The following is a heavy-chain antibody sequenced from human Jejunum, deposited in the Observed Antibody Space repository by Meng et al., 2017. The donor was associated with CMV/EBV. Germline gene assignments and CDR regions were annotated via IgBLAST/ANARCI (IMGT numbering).Heavy chain of an antibody. CDR3: ARHEWGSDSSCFDY. CDR2: INHSGDT. V-gene: IGHV4-34*01. D-gene: IGHD6-6*01. Sequence: GDGGSFGGYFWALIRQSPEKGLDWIGEINHSGDTNYNPSLKRRVTVSVDTSKNQFSLKMNSVTAADTAVYYCARHEWGSDSSCFDYWGQGTLVTVSS. CDR1: GGSFGGYF. J-gene: IGHJ4*02.